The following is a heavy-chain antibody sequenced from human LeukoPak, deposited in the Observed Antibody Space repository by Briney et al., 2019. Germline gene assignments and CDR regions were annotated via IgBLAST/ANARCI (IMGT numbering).Heavy chain of an antibody. V-gene: IGHV3-23*01. J-gene: IGHJ4*01. D-gene: IGHD6-13*01. Sequence: VGALRLSCAASGVTFSSDAMSWVRQAPGEGLEWVSAICGSGGSTYYADSVEGRSTISRDNSKNTLYLKMNSLRAEDTAVYYGAKAQRLYSIDPLIDYWGNGGLVTVSS. CDR1: GVTFSSDA. CDR3: AKAQRLYSIDPLIDY. CDR2: ICGSGGST.